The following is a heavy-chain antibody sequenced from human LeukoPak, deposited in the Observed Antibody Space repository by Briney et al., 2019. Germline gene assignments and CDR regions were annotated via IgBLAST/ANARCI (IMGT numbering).Heavy chain of an antibody. CDR3: ARDGAPYGDYWFDP. D-gene: IGHD4-17*01. V-gene: IGHV4-39*07. Sequence: NTSETLSLTCTVSGGSISSSSYYWGWIRQPPGKGLEWIGSIYYSGSTYYNPSLKSRVTISVDTSENQFSLKLSSVTAADTAVYYCARDGAPYGDYWFDPWGQGTLVTVSS. J-gene: IGHJ5*02. CDR1: GGSISSSSYY. CDR2: IYYSGST.